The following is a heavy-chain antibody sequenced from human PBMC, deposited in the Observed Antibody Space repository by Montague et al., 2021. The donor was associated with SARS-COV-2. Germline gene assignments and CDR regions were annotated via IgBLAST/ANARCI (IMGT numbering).Heavy chain of an antibody. CDR3: ARDRVEYSGSPHYYFDY. CDR2: IPYDGTNK. Sequence: SLRLSCAVSGFTFSSYAFHWVRQAPGKGLDWVAVIPYDGTNKYSADSVTGRFTISRDNSKYTLYLQMNSLRPDDSAMYYCARDRVEYSGSPHYYFDYWGQGPLVTVSS. J-gene: IGHJ4*02. D-gene: IGHD1-26*01. CDR1: GFTFSSYA. V-gene: IGHV3-30-3*01.